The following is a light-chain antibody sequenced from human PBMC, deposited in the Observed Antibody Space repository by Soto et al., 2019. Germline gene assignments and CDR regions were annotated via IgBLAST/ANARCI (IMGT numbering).Light chain of an antibody. J-gene: IGKJ2*01. CDR1: QSVSSGY. V-gene: IGKV3-20*01. CDR2: GGS. Sequence: EIVLTQSPGTLSLSPGERATLSCRASQSVSSGYLAWYQQKPGQAPRLLIYGGSSRATGIPDRFSGSGSGTDFTLIISRLEPEDFAVYYCQQFGGSPYTFGQGHSLELK. CDR3: QQFGGSPYT.